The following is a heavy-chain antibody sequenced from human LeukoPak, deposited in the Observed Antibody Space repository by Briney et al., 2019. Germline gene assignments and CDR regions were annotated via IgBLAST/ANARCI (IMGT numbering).Heavy chain of an antibody. D-gene: IGHD3-22*01. V-gene: IGHV4-39*07. CDR3: AEGGYYYDRWGYFDY. J-gene: IGHJ4*02. Sequence: SETLSLTCTVSGGSISSSSYYWGWIRQPPGKGLEWIGSIYYSGSTYYNLSLKSRVTISVDTSKNQFSLKLSSVTAADTAVYYCAEGGYYYDRWGYFDYWGQGTLVTVSS. CDR2: IYYSGST. CDR1: GGSISSSSYY.